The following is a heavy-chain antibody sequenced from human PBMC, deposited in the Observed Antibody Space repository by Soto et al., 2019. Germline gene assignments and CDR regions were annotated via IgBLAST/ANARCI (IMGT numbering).Heavy chain of an antibody. CDR2: ISDDGSIK. J-gene: IGHJ4*02. CDR3: AYSGSFTLIDY. CDR1: GVSFTTYA. Sequence: GGSLRLSCAAAGVSFTTYAMHWVRQAPGKGLEWVAVISDDGSIKYYADSVKGRFTISRDNSTSTAYMELSSLRSEDTAVYYCAYSGSFTLIDYWGQGTLVTVSS. D-gene: IGHD1-26*01. V-gene: IGHV3-30-3*01.